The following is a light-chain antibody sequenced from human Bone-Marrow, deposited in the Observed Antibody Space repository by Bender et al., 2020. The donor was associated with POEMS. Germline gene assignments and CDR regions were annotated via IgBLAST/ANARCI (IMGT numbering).Light chain of an antibody. CDR2: DVS. V-gene: IGLV2-11*01. CDR3: CLYAGSRV. CDR1: SSDIGGYNF. Sequence: HSALTQPRSVSGSPGQSVTISCTGTSSDIGGYNFVSWYQQHPGKAPKLMIYDVSSRPSGVPDRFSGSKSGNTASLTISGLQAEDEADYYCCLYAGSRVFGGGTKLTVL. J-gene: IGLJ3*02.